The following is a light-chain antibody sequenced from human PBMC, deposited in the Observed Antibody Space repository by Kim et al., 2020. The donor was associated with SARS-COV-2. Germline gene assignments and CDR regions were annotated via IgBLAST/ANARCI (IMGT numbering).Light chain of an antibody. J-gene: IGLJ3*02. Sequence: QLVLTQSPSASASLGASVKLTCTLSSAHRAYPITWHQQQPGKGPRYLMKVNSNGSHRKGDDIPDRFTGSSSGTERYLTISSLQSDDEADYYCQTWGSDSWVFGGGTQLTVL. CDR1: SAHRAYP. CDR3: QTWGSDSWV. CDR2: VNSNGSH. V-gene: IGLV4-69*01.